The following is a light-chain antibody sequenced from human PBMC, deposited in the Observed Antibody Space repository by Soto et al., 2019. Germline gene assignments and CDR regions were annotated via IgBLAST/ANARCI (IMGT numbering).Light chain of an antibody. CDR1: QGISSW. J-gene: IGKJ3*01. CDR2: AAS. Sequence: DIQMTQSPSSVSASVGDRVTITCRASQGISSWLAWYQQKPGKAPKLLIYAASSLQSGVPSRFSGSGSGTDFTLIISSLQPEDVATYYGQRTYNAPPVTFGPGTEVDIK. V-gene: IGKV1-12*01. CDR3: QRTYNAPPVT.